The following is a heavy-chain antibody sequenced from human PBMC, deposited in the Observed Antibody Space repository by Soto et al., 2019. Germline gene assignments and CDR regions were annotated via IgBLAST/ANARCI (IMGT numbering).Heavy chain of an antibody. CDR1: GGSISSGGYS. CDR3: ARSGASHSISTSRLGPGWFDP. CDR2: IYHSGST. J-gene: IGHJ5*02. D-gene: IGHD2-2*01. Sequence: SETLSLTCAVSGGSISSGGYSWSWIRQPPGKGLEWIGYIYHSGSTYYSPSLKSRVTISVDRSKNQFSLKLSSVTAADTAVYYCARSGASHSISTSRLGPGWFDPWGQGTLVTVSS. V-gene: IGHV4-30-2*01.